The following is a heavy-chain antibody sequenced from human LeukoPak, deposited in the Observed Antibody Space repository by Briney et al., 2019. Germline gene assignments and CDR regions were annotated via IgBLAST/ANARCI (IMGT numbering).Heavy chain of an antibody. CDR2: IRYDESNK. CDR3: AKDRGYYTSSYYYMDV. Sequence: PGGSLRLSCSASGFTFTTYGMHWVRQAPGKGLEWVAFIRYDESNKYYADSVKGRFTISRDNSKNTLYLQMNSLRAEDTAVYYCAKDRGYYTSSYYYMDVWGKGTTVTISS. D-gene: IGHD3-22*01. V-gene: IGHV3-30*02. CDR1: GFTFTTYG. J-gene: IGHJ6*03.